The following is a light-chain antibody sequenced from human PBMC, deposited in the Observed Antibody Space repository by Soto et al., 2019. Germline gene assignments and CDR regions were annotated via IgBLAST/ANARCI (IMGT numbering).Light chain of an antibody. J-gene: IGLJ2*01. CDR2: EVS. CDR3: SSYTCSSTLVV. V-gene: IGLV2-14*01. Sequence: QSALTQPASVSGSPGQSITISCTGTSSDVGGYNYVSWYQQHPGKAPKLMIYEVSNRPSGVSNRFSGSKSGNTASLTVSGLQAEDGADYYCSSYTCSSTLVVFGGGTKLTVL. CDR1: SSDVGGYNY.